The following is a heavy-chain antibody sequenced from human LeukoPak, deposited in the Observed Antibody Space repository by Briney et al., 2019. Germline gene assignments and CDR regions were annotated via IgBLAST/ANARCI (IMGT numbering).Heavy chain of an antibody. CDR3: ARNAYDILTGYYYYYYYYMDV. Sequence: ASVKVSCKASGYTFTGYYMHWVRQAPGQGLEWMGWINPNSGGTNYAQKFQGRVTMTRDTSISTAYMELSRLRSDDTAVYYCARNAYDILTGYYYYYYYYMDVWGKGTTVTISS. V-gene: IGHV1-2*02. D-gene: IGHD3-9*01. CDR2: INPNSGGT. CDR1: GYTFTGYY. J-gene: IGHJ6*03.